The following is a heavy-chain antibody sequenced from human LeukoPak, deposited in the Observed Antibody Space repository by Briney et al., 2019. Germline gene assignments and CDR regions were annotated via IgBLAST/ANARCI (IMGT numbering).Heavy chain of an antibody. CDR2: IRYDGSNK. V-gene: IGHV3-30*02. D-gene: IGHD6-13*01. CDR1: GFTFGTFG. CDR3: ARDYGIAAASKYFQH. J-gene: IGHJ1*01. Sequence: PGGSLRLSCAASGFTFGTFGMHWVRQAPGKGLEWVAFIRYDGSNKYYADSVKGRCTISRDNAKNSLYLQMISLRAEDTAVYYCARDYGIAAASKYFQHWGQGTLVTVSS.